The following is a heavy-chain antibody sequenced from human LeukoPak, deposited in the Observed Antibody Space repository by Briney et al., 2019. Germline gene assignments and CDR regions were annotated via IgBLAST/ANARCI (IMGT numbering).Heavy chain of an antibody. CDR2: IKQDGGEK. Sequence: GGSLRLSCAASAFTFSNYFMSWVRQAPGKGLEWVANIKQDGGEKYYVDSVKGRFTISRGNTKNSLYLQMNSLRAEDTAVYYGARDQRGISGWYEDYWGQGTVVIVSS. CDR3: ARDQRGISGWYEDY. D-gene: IGHD6-19*01. J-gene: IGHJ4*02. V-gene: IGHV3-7*01. CDR1: AFTFSNYF.